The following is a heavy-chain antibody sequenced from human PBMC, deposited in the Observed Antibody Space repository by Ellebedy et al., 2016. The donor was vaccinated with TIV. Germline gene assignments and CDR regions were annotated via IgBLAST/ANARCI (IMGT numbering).Heavy chain of an antibody. Sequence: GGSLRLSCAASGFTFSSYWMNWVRQAPGKGLEWVAVISYDGSNKYYADSVKGRFTISRDNSKNTLYLQMNSLRAEDTAVYYCAKRDWGRWFDPWGQGTLVTVSS. CDR2: ISYDGSNK. V-gene: IGHV3-30*18. CDR3: AKRDWGRWFDP. D-gene: IGHD7-27*01. CDR1: GFTFSSYW. J-gene: IGHJ5*02.